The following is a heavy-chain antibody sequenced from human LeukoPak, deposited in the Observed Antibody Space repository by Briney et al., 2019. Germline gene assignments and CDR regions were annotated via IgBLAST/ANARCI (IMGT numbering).Heavy chain of an antibody. CDR3: ARHLLNHGSGPFDY. CDR2: INHSGST. J-gene: IGHJ4*02. CDR1: GGSFSGYY. V-gene: IGHV4-34*01. Sequence: SETLSLTCAVYGGSFSGYYWSWIRQPPGKGLEWIGEINHSGSTNYNPSLKSRVTISVDTSKNQFSLKLSSVTAADTAVYYCARHLLNHGSGPFDYWGQGTLVTVSS. D-gene: IGHD3-10*01.